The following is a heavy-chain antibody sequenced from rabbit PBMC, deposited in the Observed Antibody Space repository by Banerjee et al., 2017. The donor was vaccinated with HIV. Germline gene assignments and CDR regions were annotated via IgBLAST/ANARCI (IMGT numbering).Heavy chain of an antibody. CDR1: GFTLSGYW. Sequence: LEVSGGGLVQPEGSLALTCTASGFTLSGYWICRVRQAPGKGLEWIGTTYFGDVNPYYASWAKGRFTISKSSSTTVTLQMTSLTAADTATYFCAGGNVPGYAYALWGPGTLVTVS. D-gene: IGHD6-1*01. CDR3: AGGNVPGYAYAL. V-gene: IGHV1S45*01. CDR2: TYFGDVNP. J-gene: IGHJ4*01.